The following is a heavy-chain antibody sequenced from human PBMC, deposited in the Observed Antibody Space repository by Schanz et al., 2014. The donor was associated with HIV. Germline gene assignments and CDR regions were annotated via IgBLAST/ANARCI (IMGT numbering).Heavy chain of an antibody. J-gene: IGHJ4*02. CDR2: ISYDGSDK. V-gene: IGHV3-30*18. CDR3: AKVSDNYGSGLDY. CDR1: GFTFRSYG. Sequence: QVQLVESGGGVVQPGRFLRLSCAASGFTFRSYGMLWVRQAPGKGLEWVAVISYDGSDKYYADSVKGRFTISRDNSKNTLYLQMNSLRADDTAVYYCAKVSDNYGSGLDYWGQGTLVTVSS. D-gene: IGHD3-10*01.